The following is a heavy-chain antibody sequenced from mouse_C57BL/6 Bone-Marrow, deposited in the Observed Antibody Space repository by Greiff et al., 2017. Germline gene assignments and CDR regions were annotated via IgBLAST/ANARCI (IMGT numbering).Heavy chain of an antibody. CDR1: GYTFTSYG. J-gene: IGHJ3*01. D-gene: IGHD4-1*01. CDR3: TREDWDVGAY. Sequence: QVQLKQSGAELARPGASVKLSCKASGYTFTSYGISWVKQRTGQGLEWIGEIYPRSGNTYYNEKFKGKATLTADKSSSTAYMELRSLTSEDSAVYFCTREDWDVGAYWGQGTLVTVSA. CDR2: IYPRSGNT. V-gene: IGHV1-81*01.